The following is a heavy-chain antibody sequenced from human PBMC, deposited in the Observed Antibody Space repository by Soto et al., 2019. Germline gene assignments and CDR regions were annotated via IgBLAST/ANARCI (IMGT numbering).Heavy chain of an antibody. CDR2: INHSGST. CDR3: ARVAYYYGSGSYYSLRDYYGMDV. Sequence: SETLSLTCAVYGGSFSGYYWSWIRQPPGKGLEWIGEINHSGSTNYNPSLKSRVTISVDTSKNQFSLKLSSVTTADTAVYYCARVAYYYGSGSYYSLRDYYGMDVWGQGTTVTVSS. V-gene: IGHV4-34*01. CDR1: GGSFSGYY. J-gene: IGHJ6*02. D-gene: IGHD3-10*01.